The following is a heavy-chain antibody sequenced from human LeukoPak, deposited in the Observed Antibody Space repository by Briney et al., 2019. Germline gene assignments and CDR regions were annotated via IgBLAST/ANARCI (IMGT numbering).Heavy chain of an antibody. CDR1: GASISSSSSY. D-gene: IGHD6-19*01. CDR2: AYFTGST. CDR3: ARVGQLAGTRPA. Sequence: PSETLSLTCTVSGASISSSSSYWGWIRQPPGKGLEWIGSAYFTGSTNYNPSLKARVTISVDTSKNQFSLKLSSVTAADTAVYYCARVGQLAGTRPAWGQGTLVTVSS. V-gene: IGHV4-39*07. J-gene: IGHJ5*02.